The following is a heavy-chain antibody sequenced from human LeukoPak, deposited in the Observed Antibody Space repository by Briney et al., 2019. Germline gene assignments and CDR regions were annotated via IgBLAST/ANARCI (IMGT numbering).Heavy chain of an antibody. CDR1: GGSISSYY. V-gene: IGHV4-59*01. CDR2: IYSSGST. D-gene: IGHD4-17*01. CDR3: ARGYGDYPYYFDY. Sequence: PSETLSLTCTVSGGSISSYYWSWIRQPPGKGLKWIGYIYSSGSTKYNPPLKSRVTISVDTSKNQFYLKLSSVTAADTAVYYCARGYGDYPYYFDYWGQGTLVTVSS. J-gene: IGHJ4*02.